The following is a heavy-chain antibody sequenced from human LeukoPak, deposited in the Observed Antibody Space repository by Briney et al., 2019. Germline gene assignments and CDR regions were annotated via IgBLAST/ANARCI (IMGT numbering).Heavy chain of an antibody. CDR3: ARAPLLWFGESPGFYYFDY. D-gene: IGHD3-10*01. CDR2: IYYSGST. CDR1: GGSISSSSYY. Sequence: SETLSLTCTVSGGSISSSSYYWGWIRQPPGKGLEWIGSIYYSGSTYYNPSLKSRVTISVDTSKNQFSLKLSSVTAADTAVYYCARAPLLWFGESPGFYYFDYWGQGTLVTVSS. J-gene: IGHJ4*02. V-gene: IGHV4-39*07.